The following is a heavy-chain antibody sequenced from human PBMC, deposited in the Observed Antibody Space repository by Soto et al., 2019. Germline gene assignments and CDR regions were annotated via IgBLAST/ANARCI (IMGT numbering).Heavy chain of an antibody. V-gene: IGHV3-23*01. Sequence: EVQLLESGGGLVQPGGSLRLSCAASGFTFSDYAMTWVRQAPGKGLEWVSTISGSGGGTYYADSVKGRFTVSKDNPKNTLYLQLISLRVEDTAVYYCAKGLTPRSVHYWGQGTLLTVSS. CDR3: AKGLTPRSVHY. CDR1: GFTFSDYA. CDR2: ISGSGGGT. J-gene: IGHJ4*02. D-gene: IGHD3-9*01.